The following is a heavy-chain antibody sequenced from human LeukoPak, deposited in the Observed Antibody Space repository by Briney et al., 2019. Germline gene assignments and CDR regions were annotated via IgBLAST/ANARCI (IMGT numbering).Heavy chain of an antibody. CDR3: ASRRYSGSYSGFYFDY. V-gene: IGHV4-34*01. J-gene: IGHJ4*02. D-gene: IGHD1-26*01. Sequence: SETLSLTCTVSGGSISSYYWSWIRQPPGKGLEWIGEINHSGSTNYNPSLKSRVTISVDTSKNQFSLKLSSVTAADTAVYYCASRRYSGSYSGFYFDYWGQGTLVTVSS. CDR1: GGSISSYY. CDR2: INHSGST.